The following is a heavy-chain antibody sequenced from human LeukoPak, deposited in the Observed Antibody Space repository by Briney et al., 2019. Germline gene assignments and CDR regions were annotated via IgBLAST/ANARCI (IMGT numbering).Heavy chain of an antibody. J-gene: IGHJ4*02. Sequence: PGGSLRLSCAASGFTFSDYYMSWIRQAPGKGLEWVSYISSSGSTIYYADSVKGRFTISRDNAKNSLYLQMNSLRAEDTAVYYCARESYCSSISCYGGDYWGQGTLVTVSS. V-gene: IGHV3-11*01. D-gene: IGHD2-2*01. CDR3: ARESYCSSISCYGGDY. CDR1: GFTFSDYY. CDR2: ISSSGSTI.